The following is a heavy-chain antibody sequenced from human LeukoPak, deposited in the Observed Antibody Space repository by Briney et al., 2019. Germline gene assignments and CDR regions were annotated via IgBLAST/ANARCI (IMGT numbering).Heavy chain of an antibody. Sequence: PGGSLRLSCAASGFTVSSNYMSWVRQAPGKGLEWVANIKQDGSEKYYVDSVKGRFTISRDNAKNSLYLQMNSLRAEDTAVYYCATEKEAPDIVVVPAAITDGAFDIWGQGTMVTVSS. CDR2: IKQDGSEK. D-gene: IGHD2-2*01. V-gene: IGHV3-7*01. CDR3: ATEKEAPDIVVVPAAITDGAFDI. J-gene: IGHJ3*02. CDR1: GFTVSSNY.